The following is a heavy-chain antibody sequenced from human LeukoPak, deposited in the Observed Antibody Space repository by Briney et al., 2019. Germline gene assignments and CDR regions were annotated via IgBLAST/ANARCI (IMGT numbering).Heavy chain of an antibody. CDR1: GFTFSSYG. J-gene: IGHJ4*02. Sequence: GGSLRLSCAASGFTFSSYGMHWVRQAPGKGLEWVAVISYDGSNKYYADSVKGRFTISRDNSKNTLYLQMNSLRAEDTAVYYCAREGDYVWGAIVRFDYWGQGTLVTVSS. CDR3: AREGDYVWGAIVRFDY. D-gene: IGHD3-16*01. V-gene: IGHV3-30*03. CDR2: ISYDGSNK.